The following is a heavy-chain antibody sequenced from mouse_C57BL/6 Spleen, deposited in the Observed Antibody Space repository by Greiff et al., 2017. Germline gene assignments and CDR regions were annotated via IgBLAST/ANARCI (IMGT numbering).Heavy chain of an antibody. V-gene: IGHV1-82*01. CDR2: IYPGDGDT. Sequence: VMLVESGPELVKPGASVKISCKASGYAFSSSWMNWVKQRPGKGLEWIGRIYPGDGDTNYNGKFKGKATLTADKSSSTAYMQLSSLTSEDSAVYFCARSGPYYFDYWGQGTTLTASS. CDR1: GYAFSSSW. D-gene: IGHD3-1*01. J-gene: IGHJ2*01. CDR3: ARSGPYYFDY.